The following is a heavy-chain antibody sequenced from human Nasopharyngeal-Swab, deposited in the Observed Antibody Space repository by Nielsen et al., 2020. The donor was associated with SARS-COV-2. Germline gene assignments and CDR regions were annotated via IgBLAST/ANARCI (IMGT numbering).Heavy chain of an antibody. Sequence: GESLKISCAASGFIFSSYAMHWVRQAPGKGLEWVAFISYDGSNTFYAGSVRGRFAISRDNSKNTLYLQMNSLRAEDTAAYYCAKAPRVNDPVDYWGQGTLVTVSS. V-gene: IGHV3-30*18. CDR1: GFIFSSYA. CDR2: ISYDGSNT. CDR3: AKAPRVNDPVDY. J-gene: IGHJ4*02. D-gene: IGHD2-21*01.